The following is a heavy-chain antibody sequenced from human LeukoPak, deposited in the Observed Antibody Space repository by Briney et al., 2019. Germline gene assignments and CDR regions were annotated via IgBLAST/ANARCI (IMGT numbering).Heavy chain of an antibody. V-gene: IGHV4-34*01. CDR2: INHSGST. CDR1: GGSFSGYY. Sequence: PSETLSLTCAVYGGSFSGYYWSWIRQPPGKGLEWIGEINHSGSTNYNPSLKSRVTISVDTSKNQFSLKLSSVTAADTAVYYCARRDYYDSSGPNFDYYIDYWGQGTLVTVSS. D-gene: IGHD3-22*01. J-gene: IGHJ4*02. CDR3: ARRDYYDSSGPNFDYYIDY.